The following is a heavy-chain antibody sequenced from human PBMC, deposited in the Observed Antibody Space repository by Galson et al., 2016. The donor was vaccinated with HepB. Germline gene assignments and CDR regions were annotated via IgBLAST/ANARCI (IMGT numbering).Heavy chain of an antibody. D-gene: IGHD6-19*01. V-gene: IGHV4-34*01. CDR2: INHSGST. Sequence: ETLSLTCAVYGGSFSDYFWNWIRQPPGKGLEWIAEINHSGSTIYNPSLQDRVTISVDTSKDQFSLTLTSVTAADTGFYFCARGLGRRQWLSLKAPDYWGQGTLVTVSS. CDR3: ARGLGRRQWLSLKAPDY. J-gene: IGHJ4*02. CDR1: GGSFSDYF.